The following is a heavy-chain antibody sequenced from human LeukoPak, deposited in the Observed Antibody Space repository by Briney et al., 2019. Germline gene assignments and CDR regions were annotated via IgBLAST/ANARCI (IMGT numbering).Heavy chain of an antibody. Sequence: PGGSLTLSCVASGFTFSNYAMSWVRQAPGKGLEWVSTISGRGSTNYADSVKGRFTISRDNSKNTLYVQMTSLRAEDTAIYYCAKDGGSTGYCFDYWGQGTLVTLSS. J-gene: IGHJ4*02. CDR2: ISGRGST. V-gene: IGHV3-23*01. D-gene: IGHD3-22*01. CDR3: AKDGGSTGYCFDY. CDR1: GFTFSNYA.